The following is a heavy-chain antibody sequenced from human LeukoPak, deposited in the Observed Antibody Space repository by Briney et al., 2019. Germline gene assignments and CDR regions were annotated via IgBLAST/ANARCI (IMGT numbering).Heavy chain of an antibody. CDR2: INWNGGST. V-gene: IGHV3-20*04. Sequence: PGGSLRLSCAASGFTFDDYGMSWVRQAPGKGLEWGSGINWNGGSTGYADSVKGRFNISRDNAKNSLYLQMNSLRAEDTALYYCARDRYSSPSFDYWGQGTLVTVSS. J-gene: IGHJ4*02. CDR3: ARDRYSSPSFDY. CDR1: GFTFDDYG. D-gene: IGHD6-6*01.